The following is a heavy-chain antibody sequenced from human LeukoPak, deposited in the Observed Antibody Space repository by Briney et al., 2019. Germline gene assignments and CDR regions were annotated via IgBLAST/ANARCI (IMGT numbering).Heavy chain of an antibody. CDR2: IKQDGSEK. CDR3: ARESWYSSGWYNC. Sequence: PGGSLRLSCAASGFTFSSYWMSWVRQAPGKGLEWVANIKQDGSEKYYVDSVKGRFTISRDNAKNSLYLQMNSLRAEDTAVYYCARESWYSSGWYNCWGQGTLVTVSS. V-gene: IGHV3-7*01. D-gene: IGHD6-19*01. CDR1: GFTFSSYW. J-gene: IGHJ4*02.